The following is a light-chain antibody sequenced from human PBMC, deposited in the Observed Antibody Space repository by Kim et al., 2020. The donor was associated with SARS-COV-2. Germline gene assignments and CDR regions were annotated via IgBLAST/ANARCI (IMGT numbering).Light chain of an antibody. CDR3: QQYDSYSRT. CDR2: EAS. CDR1: KTISNW. Sequence: ASVGDRVTITCRASKTISNWLAWYQQKPGKPPTLLIYEASTLENGVPSRFSGSGSGTEFTLTISSLQPDDSATYYCQQYDSYSRTFGQGTKVDIK. V-gene: IGKV1-5*03. J-gene: IGKJ1*01.